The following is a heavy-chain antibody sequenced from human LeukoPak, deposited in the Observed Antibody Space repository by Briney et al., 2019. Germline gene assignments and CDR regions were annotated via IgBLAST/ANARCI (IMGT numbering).Heavy chain of an antibody. D-gene: IGHD1-26*01. CDR2: IWYDGSKK. V-gene: IGHV3-33*01. CDR3: ARDPLRYTGTSVQVEREY. CDR1: GFTFSSYA. J-gene: IGHJ4*02. Sequence: GGSLRLSCEASGFTFSSYAMHWVRQAPGKGLEWMAVIWYDGSKKYYADSVKGRFTISRDNSKNTLYLQMNSLRAEDTAVYYRARDPLRYTGTSVQVEREYWGQGTLVTVSS.